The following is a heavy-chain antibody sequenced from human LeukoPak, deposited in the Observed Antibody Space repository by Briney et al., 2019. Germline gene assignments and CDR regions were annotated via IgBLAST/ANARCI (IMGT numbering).Heavy chain of an antibody. D-gene: IGHD6-19*01. V-gene: IGHV3-7*03. CDR1: GFMFSGFW. Sequence: GGSLRLSCAASGFMFSGFWMTWVRQAPGKGLEWVAHIKEDGSATKSIDAVKGRFTISRDNAKNSLYLQMNSLRAEDTAVYYCVRDIGWFRFDYWGQGTLVTVSS. CDR3: VRDIGWFRFDY. CDR2: IKEDGSAT. J-gene: IGHJ4*02.